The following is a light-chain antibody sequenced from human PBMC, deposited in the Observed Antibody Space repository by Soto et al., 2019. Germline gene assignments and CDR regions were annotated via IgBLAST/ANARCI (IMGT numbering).Light chain of an antibody. V-gene: IGKV3-15*01. CDR2: GAS. CDR3: QQYGSSPLIT. CDR1: QSVSSN. J-gene: IGKJ1*01. Sequence: EIVMTQSPATLSVSPGERATLSCRASQSVSSNLAWYQQKPGQAPRLLIYGASTRATGIPARFSGSGSGTEFTLTISRLEPEDFAVYYCQQYGSSPLITFGQGTKVDI.